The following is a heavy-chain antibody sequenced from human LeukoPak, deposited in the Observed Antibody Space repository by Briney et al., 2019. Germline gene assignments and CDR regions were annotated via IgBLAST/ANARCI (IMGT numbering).Heavy chain of an antibody. CDR3: ARDRGDRIAAATAGHYYFDY. CDR2: INPNSGGT. D-gene: IGHD6-13*01. J-gene: IGHJ4*02. V-gene: IGHV1-2*02. Sequence: EASVKVSCKASGYTFSAYYMHWVRQAPGQGLEWMGWINPNSGGTNYAQKFQGRVTMTRDTSISTAYMELSRLRSDDTAVYYRARDRGDRIAAATAGHYYFDYWGQGTLVTVSS. CDR1: GYTFSAYY.